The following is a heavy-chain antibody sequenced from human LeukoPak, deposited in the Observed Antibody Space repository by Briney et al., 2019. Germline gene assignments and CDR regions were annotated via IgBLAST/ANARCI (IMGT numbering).Heavy chain of an antibody. D-gene: IGHD6-6*01. Sequence: SETLPLTCTVSGGSISSSSYYWGWIRQPPGKGLEWIGSIYYSGSTYYNPSLKSRVTISVDTSKNQFSLQLNSVTPEDTAVYYCARAEYSSSSWEYNWFDPWGQGTLVTVSS. CDR1: GGSISSSSYY. J-gene: IGHJ5*02. CDR2: IYYSGST. CDR3: ARAEYSSSSWEYNWFDP. V-gene: IGHV4-39*07.